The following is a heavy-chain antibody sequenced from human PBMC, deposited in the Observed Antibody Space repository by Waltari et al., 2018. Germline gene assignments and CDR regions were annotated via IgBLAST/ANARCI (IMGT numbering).Heavy chain of an antibody. CDR2: ISTFNGDA. Sequence: QDQLVESGPGVKKPGASLKVSCKTSSYPFTSYGLTWVRQAPGQGLEWMGWISTFNGDAHYAQKFQGRISMTRDTSANSVYLELRSLRSDDTAVYYCARDRPLLCYGGTCYARPNYYYTGMDVWGQGT. J-gene: IGHJ6*02. CDR1: SYPFTSYG. CDR3: ARDRPLLCYGGTCYARPNYYYTGMDV. V-gene: IGHV1-18*04. D-gene: IGHD3-22*01.